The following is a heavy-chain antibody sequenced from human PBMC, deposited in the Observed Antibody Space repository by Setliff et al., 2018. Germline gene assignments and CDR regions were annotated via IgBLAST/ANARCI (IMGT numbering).Heavy chain of an antibody. V-gene: IGHV1-18*01. D-gene: IGHD3-3*01. CDR3: ARVPRLEWLLPTFDS. Sequence: ASVKVSCKTSGYTFINYGLSWMRQAPGQGLEWMGWISGYNGNTDYAQNFQGRVTMTTDTSTSTAYMELRSLRSDDTAVYYCARVPRLEWLLPTFDSWGQGTLVTVSS. CDR2: ISGYNGNT. CDR1: GYTFINYG. J-gene: IGHJ4*02.